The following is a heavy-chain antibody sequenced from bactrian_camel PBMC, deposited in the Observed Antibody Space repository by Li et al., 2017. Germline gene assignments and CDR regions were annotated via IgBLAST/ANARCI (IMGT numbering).Heavy chain of an antibody. Sequence: VQLVESGGGSALAGGSVRLSCAASGYTFNTYSWFRQAPGQEREGVAAIDTRGSTDYADPVKGRFTISMDANTLSLQMSSLKPEDSAVYYCTAAPRYSESCSGGVRTVWNYWGQGTQVTVS. J-gene: IGHJ4*01. D-gene: IGHD2*01. V-gene: IGHV3S67*01. CDR1: GYTFNTY. CDR2: IDTRGST. CDR3: TAAPRYSESCSGGVRTVWNY.